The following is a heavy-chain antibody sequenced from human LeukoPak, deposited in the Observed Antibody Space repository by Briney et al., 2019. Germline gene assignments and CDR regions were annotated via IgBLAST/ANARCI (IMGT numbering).Heavy chain of an antibody. CDR2: ISSSSSYI. CDR3: ASGLLYNYYYYMDV. J-gene: IGHJ6*03. CDR1: GFTFSSYS. D-gene: IGHD2-15*01. Sequence: GGSLRLSCAASGFTFSSYSMNWVRQAPGKGLEWVSSISSSSSYIYYADSVKGRFTISRDNAKNSLYLQMNSLRAEDTAVYYCASGLLYNYYYYMDVWGKGTTVTVSS. V-gene: IGHV3-21*01.